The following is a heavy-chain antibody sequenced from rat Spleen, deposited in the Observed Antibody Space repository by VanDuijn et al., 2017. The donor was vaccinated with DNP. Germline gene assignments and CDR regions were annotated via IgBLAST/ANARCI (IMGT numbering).Heavy chain of an antibody. J-gene: IGHJ2*01. CDR3: AKGRDGDY. CDR1: GFTFNRYY. Sequence: EVQLVESGGGLVQPGRSLKVSCAASGFTFNRYYMAWIRQAPGKGLEWVASINTDGGSTYYPDSVKGRFTISRDNAENTVYLQMNSLRSEDTATYYCAKGRDGDYWGQGVMVTVSS. CDR2: INTDGGST. V-gene: IGHV5-58*01. D-gene: IGHD1-11*01.